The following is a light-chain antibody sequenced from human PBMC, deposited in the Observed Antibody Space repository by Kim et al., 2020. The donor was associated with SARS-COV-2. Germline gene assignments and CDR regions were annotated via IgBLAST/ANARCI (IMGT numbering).Light chain of an antibody. Sequence: SASVGDRVTITCRASQNINNWLAWYQQKPGKAPNLLIYKASKLESGVALSCSGSGSGTEVTLTISSLQPDDLATYYCQQYYSYWTFGQGTKVDIK. V-gene: IGKV1-5*03. CDR3: QQYYSYWT. CDR1: QNINNW. J-gene: IGKJ1*01. CDR2: KAS.